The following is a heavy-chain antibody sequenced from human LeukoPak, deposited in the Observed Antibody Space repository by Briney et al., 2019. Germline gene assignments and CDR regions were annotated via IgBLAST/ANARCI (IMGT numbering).Heavy chain of an antibody. CDR2: IKQDGSNK. V-gene: IGHV3-7*01. D-gene: IGHD1-26*01. CDR1: GFTFSSYW. CDR3: ARDLIVGTTIRYYFDY. Sequence: GGSLRLSCAASGFTFSSYWMSWVRQAPGKGLQWVANIKQDGSNKYYADSVKGRFTISRDNAKNSLYLQMNSLRAEDTAVYYCARDLIVGTTIRYYFDYWGQGTLVTVSS. J-gene: IGHJ4*02.